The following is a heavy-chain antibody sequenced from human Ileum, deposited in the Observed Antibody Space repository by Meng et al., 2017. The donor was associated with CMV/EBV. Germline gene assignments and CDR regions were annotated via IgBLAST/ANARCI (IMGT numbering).Heavy chain of an antibody. D-gene: IGHD2-15*01. J-gene: IGHJ3*02. Sequence: ASVKVSCKASGYSLTAHFIHWVRKAPGQGLQWMGWILPSSGATHYAQKFSDRVTMTRDMSISTFYMELNRLTSDDTAVYHCVRDMDGSEGWAFDIWGQGTMVTVSS. V-gene: IGHV1-2*02. CDR1: GYSLTAHF. CDR3: VRDMDGSEGWAFDI. CDR2: ILPSSGAT.